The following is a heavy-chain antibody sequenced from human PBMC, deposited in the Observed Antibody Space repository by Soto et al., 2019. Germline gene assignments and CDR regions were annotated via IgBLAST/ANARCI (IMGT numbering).Heavy chain of an antibody. V-gene: IGHV3-23*01. J-gene: IGHJ4*02. CDR1: GFTFSSYG. CDR2: SSATGAGT. D-gene: IGHD1-7*01. Sequence: EVQLLESGGGLVQPGGSLRLSCAASGFTFSSYGMTWVRQAPGKGLEWVSFSSATGAGTYYADSVKGRFTISRDNSKKTLYLQMTSLRADDTAVYYCAKDRRAGGNYGFDSDFWGQGALVIVSS. CDR3: AKDRRAGGNYGFDSDF.